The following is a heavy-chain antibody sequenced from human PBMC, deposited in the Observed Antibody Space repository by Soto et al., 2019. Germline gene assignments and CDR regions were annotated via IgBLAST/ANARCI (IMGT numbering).Heavy chain of an antibody. V-gene: IGHV4-38-2*02. CDR1: GYSISSGYY. Sequence: WETRSLTCTVSGYSISSGYYWGWIRQPPGKGLEWIGRIYHSGSTYYNPSLKSRVTISVDKSKNQFSLKLSSVTAADTAVYYCARAHHYDFWSGYPNWFDPGGQGTLVTVSS. CDR2: IYHSGST. D-gene: IGHD3-3*01. CDR3: ARAHHYDFWSGYPNWFDP. J-gene: IGHJ5*02.